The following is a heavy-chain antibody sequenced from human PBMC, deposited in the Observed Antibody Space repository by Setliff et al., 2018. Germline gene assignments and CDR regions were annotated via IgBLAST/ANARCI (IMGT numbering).Heavy chain of an antibody. D-gene: IGHD3-9*01. Sequence: LSLTCTVSGDSISSGSYYWTWIRQPAGKGLEWIGHFHTGGSTNYNRSLRSRVSISVDTSKNQFSLKLSSVTATDTAVYYCARPSKYYDILTGYYHNWFDPWGQGTLVTV. V-gene: IGHV4-61*09. CDR1: GDSISSGSYY. CDR3: ARPSKYYDILTGYYHNWFDP. J-gene: IGHJ5*02. CDR2: FHTGGST.